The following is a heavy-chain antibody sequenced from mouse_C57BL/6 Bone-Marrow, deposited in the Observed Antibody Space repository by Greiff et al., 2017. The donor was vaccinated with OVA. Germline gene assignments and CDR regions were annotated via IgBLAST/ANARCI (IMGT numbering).Heavy chain of an antibody. CDR2: IYPRSGNT. CDR1: GYTFTSYG. Sequence: VKLMESGAELARPGASVKLSCKASGYTFTSYGISWVKQRTGQGLEWIGEIYPRSGNTYYNEKFKGKATLTADKSSSTAYMELRSLTSEDSAVYFCARGDSSGYVRGYAMDYWGQGTSVTVSS. V-gene: IGHV1-81*01. J-gene: IGHJ4*01. D-gene: IGHD3-2*02. CDR3: ARGDSSGYVRGYAMDY.